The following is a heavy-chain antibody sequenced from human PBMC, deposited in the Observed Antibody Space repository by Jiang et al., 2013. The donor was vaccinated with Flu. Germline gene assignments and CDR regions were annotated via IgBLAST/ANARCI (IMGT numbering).Heavy chain of an antibody. V-gene: IGHV1-46*01. CDR3: ARSPGDGGNRLYYYYGMDV. Sequence: SGAEVKKPGASVKVSCKASGYTFTRYYMHWVRQAPGQGLEWMGIINPSGGSTRYAQKFQGRVTMTRDTSTSTVYMELSSLRSEDTAVYYCARSPGDGGNRLYYYYGMDVWGQGTTVTVSS. D-gene: IGHD4-23*01. CDR2: INPSGGST. J-gene: IGHJ6*02. CDR1: GYTFTRYY.